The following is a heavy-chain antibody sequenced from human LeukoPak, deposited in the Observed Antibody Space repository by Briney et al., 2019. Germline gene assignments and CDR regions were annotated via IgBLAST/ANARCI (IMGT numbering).Heavy chain of an antibody. CDR2: ISYDGSNK. CDR3: AKDHESSSWSIDY. J-gene: IGHJ4*02. CDR1: GFTFSSYG. D-gene: IGHD6-13*01. Sequence: GGSLRLSCAASGFTFSSYGMHWVRQAPGKGLEWVAVISYDGSNKYYADSVKGRFTISRDNSKNTLYLQMNSLRAEDTAVYYCAKDHESSSWSIDYWGQGTLVTVSS. V-gene: IGHV3-30*18.